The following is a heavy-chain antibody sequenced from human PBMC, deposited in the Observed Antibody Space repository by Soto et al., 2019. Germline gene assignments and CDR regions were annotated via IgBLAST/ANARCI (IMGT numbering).Heavy chain of an antibody. CDR1: GFTFSSYG. Sequence: GGSLRLSCAASGFTFSSYGMHWVRQAPGKGLEWVAVISYDGSNKYYADSVKGRFTISRDNSKNTLYLQMNSLRAEDTAVYYCAKPLVLLWFGELFPSGFDYWGQGTPVTVSS. V-gene: IGHV3-30*18. CDR3: AKPLVLLWFGELFPSGFDY. J-gene: IGHJ4*02. CDR2: ISYDGSNK. D-gene: IGHD3-10*01.